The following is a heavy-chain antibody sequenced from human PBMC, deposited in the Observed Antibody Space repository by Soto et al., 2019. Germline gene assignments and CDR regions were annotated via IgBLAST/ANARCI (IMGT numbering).Heavy chain of an antibody. CDR1: GYTFTSYG. V-gene: IGHV1-18*01. CDR3: ARGRYGDY. CDR2: ISAHNGNT. D-gene: IGHD1-1*01. Sequence: QVHLVQSGAEVKKPGASVKVSCKGSGYTFTSYGITWVRQAPGQGLAWMGWISAHNGNTDSAQRLQGRVTVTRDTSTSTAYMELTSLRSDDTAVYYCARGRYGDYWGQGALVTVSS. J-gene: IGHJ4*02.